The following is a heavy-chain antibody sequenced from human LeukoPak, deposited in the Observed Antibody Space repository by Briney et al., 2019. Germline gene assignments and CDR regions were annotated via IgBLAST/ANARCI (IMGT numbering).Heavy chain of an antibody. J-gene: IGHJ4*02. CDR2: IKSKTDGGTT. Sequence: GGSLRLSCAAPGFTFSNAWMSWVRQAPGKGLEWVGRIKSKTDGGTTDYAAPVKGRFTISRDDSKNTLYLQMNSLKTEDTAVYYCTTALTFGSYYFDYWGQGTLVTVSS. V-gene: IGHV3-15*01. D-gene: IGHD1-26*01. CDR3: TTALTFGSYYFDY. CDR1: GFTFSNAW.